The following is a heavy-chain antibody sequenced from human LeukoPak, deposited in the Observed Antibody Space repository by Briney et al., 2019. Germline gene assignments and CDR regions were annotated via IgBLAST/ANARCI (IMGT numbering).Heavy chain of an antibody. CDR3: ARVRVDYGDYGGYFDY. CDR2: ISGSGGST. CDR1: GGSISSYY. D-gene: IGHD4-17*01. J-gene: IGHJ4*02. Sequence: PSETLSLTCTVSGGSISSYYWSWVRQAPGKGLEWVSAISGSGGSTYYADSVKGRFTISRDNSKNTLYLQMNSLRAEDTAVYYCARVRVDYGDYGGYFDYWGQGTLVTVSS. V-gene: IGHV3-23*01.